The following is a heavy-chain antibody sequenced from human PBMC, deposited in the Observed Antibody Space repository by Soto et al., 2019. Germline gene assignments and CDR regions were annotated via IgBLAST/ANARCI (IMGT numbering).Heavy chain of an antibody. CDR1: GCTFTSYT. J-gene: IGHJ4*02. Sequence: ASVKVYCKASGCTFTSYTISWVRQAPGQGLEWVGWIGPSSGNTDSARNLQGRVTMTTDTSTSTAYMELRSLRSDDTAVYYCARDTGNFFDYWGQGTLVTVSS. CDR2: IGPSSGNT. V-gene: IGHV1-18*01. CDR3: ARDTGNFFDY.